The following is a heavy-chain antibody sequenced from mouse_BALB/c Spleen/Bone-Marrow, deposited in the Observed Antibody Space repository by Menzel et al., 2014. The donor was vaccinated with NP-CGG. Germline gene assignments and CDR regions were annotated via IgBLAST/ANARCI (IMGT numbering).Heavy chain of an antibody. CDR3: ARGQLLAY. V-gene: IGHV1-12*01. J-gene: IGHJ3*01. CDR1: GYIFTSYN. CDR2: IYPGNGGT. D-gene: IGHD3-3*01. Sequence: QVQLQQSGAELVRSGASVKMSCKASGYIFTSYNIHWVEQTPGQGLEWIGHIYPGNGGTNYNQKFKGKATLTADTSSSTAYMQISSLTSEDSAVYFCARGQLLAYWGQGTLVTVSA.